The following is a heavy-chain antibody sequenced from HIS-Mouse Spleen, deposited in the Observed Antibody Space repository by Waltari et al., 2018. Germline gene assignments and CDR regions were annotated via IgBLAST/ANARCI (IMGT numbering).Heavy chain of an antibody. V-gene: IGHV4-39*07. CDR1: GGSISSIRYY. CDR3: AREIPYSSSWYDWYFDL. J-gene: IGHJ2*01. D-gene: IGHD6-13*01. Sequence: QLQLQESGPGLVKPSETLSLTCTASGGSISSIRYYWGWLRQPPGKGLEWIGSIYYSGSTYYNPSLKSRVTISVDTSKNQFSLKLSSVTAADTAVYYCAREIPYSSSWYDWYFDLWGRGTLVTVSS. CDR2: IYYSGST.